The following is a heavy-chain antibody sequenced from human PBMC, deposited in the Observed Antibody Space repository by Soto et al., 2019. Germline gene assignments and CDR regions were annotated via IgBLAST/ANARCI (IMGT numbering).Heavy chain of an antibody. CDR1: GYTFTSYA. J-gene: IGHJ4*02. Sequence: QVQLVQSGAEVKKPGASVKVSCKASGYTFTSYAMHWVRQAPGQRLEWMGWINAGNGNTKYSQKFQGRVTITRDTSPSTAYMELSSLRSEDTAVYYCARSDGPLGDYWGQGTLVTVSS. CDR2: INAGNGNT. V-gene: IGHV1-3*01. D-gene: IGHD4-17*01. CDR3: ARSDGPLGDY.